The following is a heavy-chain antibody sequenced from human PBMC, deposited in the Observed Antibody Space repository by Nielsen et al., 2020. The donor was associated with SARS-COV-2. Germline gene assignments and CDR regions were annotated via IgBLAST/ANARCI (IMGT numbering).Heavy chain of an antibody. CDR3: AKLAAAGIDGYAFDI. V-gene: IGHV3-9*01. CDR1: GFTLDDYA. CDR2: ISWNSGSI. D-gene: IGHD6-13*01. Sequence: GGSLRLSCAASGFTLDDYAMHWVRQAPGKGLEWVSGISWNSGSIGYADSVKGRFTISRDNAKNSLYLQMNSLRAEDTALYYCAKLAAAGIDGYAFDIWGQGTMVTVSS. J-gene: IGHJ3*02.